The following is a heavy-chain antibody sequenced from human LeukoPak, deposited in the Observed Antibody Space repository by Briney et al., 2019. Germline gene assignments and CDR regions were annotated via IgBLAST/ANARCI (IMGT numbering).Heavy chain of an antibody. CDR1: GFTFSSYG. Sequence: GGSLRLSCAASGFTFSSYGMSWVRQAPGKGLEWVSAISGGSTYYADSVKGRFTISRDNSKNTLYLQMNSLRAEDTAVYYCAKDPVFDYYYYMDVWGKGTTVTISS. V-gene: IGHV3-23*01. CDR3: AKDPVFDYYYYMDV. CDR2: ISGGST. J-gene: IGHJ6*03. D-gene: IGHD2-8*01.